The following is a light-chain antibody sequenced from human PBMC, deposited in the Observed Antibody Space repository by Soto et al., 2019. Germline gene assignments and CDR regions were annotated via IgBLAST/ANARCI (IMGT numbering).Light chain of an antibody. CDR1: QSLVSSY. CDR3: QQRSNWHSIT. Sequence: EVVLTQSQGTLSLSPGERATLSCRAIQSLVSSYLAWYQQKPGQAPRLLIYDASNRATGIPARFSGSGSGTDFTLTISSLEPEDFAVYYCQQRSNWHSITFGQGTRLEIK. V-gene: IGKV3-11*01. J-gene: IGKJ5*01. CDR2: DAS.